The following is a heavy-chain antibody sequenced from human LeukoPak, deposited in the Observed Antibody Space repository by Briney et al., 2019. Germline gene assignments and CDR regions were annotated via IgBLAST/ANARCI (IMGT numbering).Heavy chain of an antibody. Sequence: ASVKVSCKASGYTFTGYYMHWVRQAPGQGLEWMGRINPNSGGTNYAQKFQGRVTMTRDTSISTAYMELSRLRSDDTAVYYCARETKLEWLLTFDYWGQGTLVTVSS. CDR2: INPNSGGT. CDR1: GYTFTGYY. V-gene: IGHV1-2*06. J-gene: IGHJ4*02. CDR3: ARETKLEWLLTFDY. D-gene: IGHD3-3*01.